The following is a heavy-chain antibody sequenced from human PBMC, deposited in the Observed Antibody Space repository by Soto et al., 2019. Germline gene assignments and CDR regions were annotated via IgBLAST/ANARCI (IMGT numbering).Heavy chain of an antibody. V-gene: IGHV4-31*03. CDR2: IYYSGST. D-gene: IGHD4-17*01. J-gene: IGHJ4*02. CDR1: GDSISSGGYY. CDR3: ARGLSVTLFDF. Sequence: QVQLQESGPGLVQPPQTLSLACTVSGDSISSGGYYWSWIRQHPGKGLEWIGYIYYSGSTFYNPSLKSRVTISVDTSKNQFSLKLSSVTAADTAVYYCARGLSVTLFDFWGQGTLVTVSS.